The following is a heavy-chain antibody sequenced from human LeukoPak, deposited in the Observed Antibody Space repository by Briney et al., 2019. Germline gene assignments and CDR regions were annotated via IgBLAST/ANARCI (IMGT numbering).Heavy chain of an antibody. CDR3: ARAVDTGDYFDY. D-gene: IGHD5-18*01. V-gene: IGHV4-59*01. J-gene: IGHJ4*02. CDR1: GGSISSYY. CDR2: IYYSGST. Sequence: PSETLSLTCTVSGGSISSYYWSWIRQPPGKGLEWIGYIYYSGSTNYNPSLKSRVTISVDTSKNQFSLKLSSVTAADTAVYYCARAVDTGDYFDYWGQGTLVTVSS.